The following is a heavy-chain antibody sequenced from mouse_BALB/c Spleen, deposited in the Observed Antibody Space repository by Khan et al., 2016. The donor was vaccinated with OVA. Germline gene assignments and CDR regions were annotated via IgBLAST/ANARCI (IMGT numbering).Heavy chain of an antibody. CDR3: TRRRYDYSY. CDR1: GYSFNTSW. V-gene: IGHV1-9*01. D-gene: IGHD2-14*01. CDR2: LLPGTDLT. Sequence: QXQLKQSGAELMKPGASVRISCKATGYSFNTSWIEWVKQRPGHGLEWIGELLPGTDLTNYSERFKGKATFTADTSSNTAYIQLSSLTSEDSAGYYGTRRRYDYSYWGQGTLVTVSA. J-gene: IGHJ3*01.